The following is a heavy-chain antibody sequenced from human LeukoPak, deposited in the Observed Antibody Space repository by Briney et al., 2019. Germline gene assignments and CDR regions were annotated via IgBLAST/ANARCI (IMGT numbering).Heavy chain of an antibody. CDR3: ARARYFDS. V-gene: IGHV4-59*01. CDR1: GGSIGGYY. CDR2: ILNSGST. Sequence: SETLSLTCAVSGGSIGGYYWSWIRQTPGKGLEWIGYILNSGSTNYNPSLKSRVTISLDTPKSQFSLKLSSVTAADTAVYYCARARYFDSWGQGTLVTVSS. J-gene: IGHJ4*02.